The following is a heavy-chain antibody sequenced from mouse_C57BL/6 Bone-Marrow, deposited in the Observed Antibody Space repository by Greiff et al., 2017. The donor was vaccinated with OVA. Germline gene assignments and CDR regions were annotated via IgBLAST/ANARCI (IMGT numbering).Heavy chain of an antibody. CDR1: GYAFSSSW. J-gene: IGHJ3*01. D-gene: IGHD1-1*01. CDR2: IDPGDGDT. CDR3: ARGAYGSSTFAY. Sequence: VQLQQPGPELVKPGASVKISCKASGYAFSSSWMNWVKQRPGKGLEWIGRIDPGDGDTNYNGKFKGKATMTADKSSSTAYMQLSSLTSEDSAVYFCARGAYGSSTFAYWGQGTLVTVSA. V-gene: IGHV1-82*01.